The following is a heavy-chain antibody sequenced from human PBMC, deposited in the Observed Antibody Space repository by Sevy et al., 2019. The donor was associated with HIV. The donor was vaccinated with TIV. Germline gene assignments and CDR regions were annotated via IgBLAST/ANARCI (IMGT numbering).Heavy chain of an antibody. D-gene: IGHD4-17*01. CDR2: VSSSSSYT. Sequence: GGSLRLSCAASGFTFSDYYMSWIRQAPEKGLEWVSYVSSSSSYTDYADSVKGRFTISRDNAKNSLYLQMNSLRAEDTAVYYCARDQNGDYVDYGMDVWGQGTTVTVSS. CDR1: GFTFSDYY. J-gene: IGHJ6*02. V-gene: IGHV3-11*06. CDR3: ARDQNGDYVDYGMDV.